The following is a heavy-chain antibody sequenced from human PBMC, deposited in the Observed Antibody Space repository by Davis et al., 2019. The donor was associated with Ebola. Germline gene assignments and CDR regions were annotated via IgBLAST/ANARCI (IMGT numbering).Heavy chain of an antibody. CDR2: ISYDGSNK. CDR1: GFTFSSYS. J-gene: IGHJ6*02. V-gene: IGHV3-30*19. Sequence: GGSLRLSCAASGFTFSSYSMNWVRQAPGKGLEWVAVISYDGSNKYYADSVKGRFTISRDNSKNTLYLQMNSLRAEETAVYYCARDGFLVVVVPAATDYGMDVWGQGTTVTVSS. D-gene: IGHD2-2*01. CDR3: ARDGFLVVVVPAATDYGMDV.